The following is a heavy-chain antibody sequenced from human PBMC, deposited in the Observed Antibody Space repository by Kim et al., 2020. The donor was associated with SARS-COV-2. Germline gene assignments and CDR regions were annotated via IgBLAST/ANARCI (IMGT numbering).Heavy chain of an antibody. Sequence: SETLSLTCTVSGGSVSSGSYYWSWIRQPPGKGLEWIGYIYYSGSTNYNPSLKSRVTISVDTSKNQFSLKLSSVTAADTAVYYCASDAYYDSSGYLYWGQGTLVTVSS. D-gene: IGHD3-22*01. CDR2: IYYSGST. J-gene: IGHJ4*02. CDR1: GGSVSSGSYY. V-gene: IGHV4-61*01. CDR3: ASDAYYDSSGYLY.